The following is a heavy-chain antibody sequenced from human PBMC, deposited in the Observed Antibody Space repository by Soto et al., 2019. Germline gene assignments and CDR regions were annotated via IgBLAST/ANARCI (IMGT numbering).Heavy chain of an antibody. CDR3: ARGGLAARKGRWFDP. D-gene: IGHD6-6*01. CDR2: IHYSGST. Sequence: QVQLQESGPGLVKPSETLSLTCTVSGGSISSHYWAWIRQPPGKGLEWIGYIHYSGSTNYNASLKSRVTISVDTSKNQFSLKVRSVTAVDTAVYYCARGGLAARKGRWFDPWGQGTLVTVSS. V-gene: IGHV4-59*11. CDR1: GGSISSHY. J-gene: IGHJ5*02.